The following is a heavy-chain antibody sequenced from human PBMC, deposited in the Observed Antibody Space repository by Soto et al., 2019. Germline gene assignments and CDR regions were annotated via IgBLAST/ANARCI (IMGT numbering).Heavy chain of an antibody. D-gene: IGHD2-15*01. CDR3: AKVLYGGNPNFDY. Sequence: GESLKISCAASGFTFSSYGMHWVRQAPGKGLEWVAVISYDGSNEYYADSVKGRFTISRDNSKNTLYLQMNSLRAEDTAVYYCAKVLYGGNPNFDYWGQGTLVTVSS. CDR2: ISYDGSNE. V-gene: IGHV3-30*18. CDR1: GFTFSSYG. J-gene: IGHJ4*02.